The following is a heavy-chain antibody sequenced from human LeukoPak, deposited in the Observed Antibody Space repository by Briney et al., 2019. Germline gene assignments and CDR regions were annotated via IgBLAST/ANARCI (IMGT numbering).Heavy chain of an antibody. D-gene: IGHD6-13*01. CDR2: INPNSDGT. Sequence: ASVKVSCKASGYTFTGYYMHWVRQAPGQGLEWMGWINPNSDGTNYAQKFQGRVTMTRDTSISTAYMELSRLRPDDTAVYYCARATDNQQLVNPAYWGQGTLVTVSS. CDR1: GYTFTGYY. CDR3: ARATDNQQLVNPAY. V-gene: IGHV1-2*02. J-gene: IGHJ4*02.